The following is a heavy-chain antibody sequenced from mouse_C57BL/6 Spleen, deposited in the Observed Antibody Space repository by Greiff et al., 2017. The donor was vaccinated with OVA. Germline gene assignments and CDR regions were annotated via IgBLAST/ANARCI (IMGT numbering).Heavy chain of an antibody. V-gene: IGHV1-64*01. CDR2: IHPNSGST. CDR3: AREHGSSYGY. D-gene: IGHD1-1*01. Sequence: QVQLQQSGAELVKPGASVKLSCKASGYTFTSYWMHWVKQRPGQGLEWIGMIHPNSGSTNYNEKFKSKATLTVDKSSSTAYMQLSSLTSEDSAVYYCAREHGSSYGYWGQGTTLTVSS. CDR1: GYTFTSYW. J-gene: IGHJ2*01.